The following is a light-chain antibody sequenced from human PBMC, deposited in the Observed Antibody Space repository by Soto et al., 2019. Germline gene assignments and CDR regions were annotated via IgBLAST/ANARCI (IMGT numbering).Light chain of an antibody. V-gene: IGLV1-40*01. J-gene: IGLJ2*01. Sequence: QSVLTQPPSVSGAPGQRVTISCTGSSSNIGAGYDVNWYQQLPGTAPKLLIYGNNNRPSGVPDRFSGSKSGTSASLAITGLQVEDEADYYCQSYDSSLSGGVFGGGTKLTVL. CDR2: GNN. CDR3: QSYDSSLSGGV. CDR1: SSNIGAGYD.